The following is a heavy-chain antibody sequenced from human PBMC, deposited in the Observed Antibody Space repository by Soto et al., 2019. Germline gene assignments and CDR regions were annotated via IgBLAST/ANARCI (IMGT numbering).Heavy chain of an antibody. V-gene: IGHV4-59*01. J-gene: IGHJ4*02. CDR1: GGSFSSYY. Sequence: SATLSLTFKVSGGSFSSYYWRWIRQPPGKGQEWIGYNSYSGSTNYNPPLKSRVSISVDMSKNQFSLKLSSVTAADTAVYYCARRNFGDYDHYFDSWGQGTLVTVSS. CDR2: NSYSGST. CDR3: ARRNFGDYDHYFDS. D-gene: IGHD4-17*01.